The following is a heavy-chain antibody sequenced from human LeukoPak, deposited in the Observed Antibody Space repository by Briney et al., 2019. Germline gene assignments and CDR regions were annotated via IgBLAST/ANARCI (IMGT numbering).Heavy chain of an antibody. Sequence: ASVKVSCKASGYTFTGYYMHWVRQAPGQGLEWMGWINPNSGGTNYAQKFQGRVTMTRDTSISTAYMELSRLRSDDTAVYYCARDTRGDYVWGSYRSSHDAFDIWGQGTMVTVSS. CDR3: ARDTRGDYVWGSYRSSHDAFDI. CDR2: INPNSGGT. V-gene: IGHV1-2*02. CDR1: GYTFTGYY. J-gene: IGHJ3*02. D-gene: IGHD3-16*02.